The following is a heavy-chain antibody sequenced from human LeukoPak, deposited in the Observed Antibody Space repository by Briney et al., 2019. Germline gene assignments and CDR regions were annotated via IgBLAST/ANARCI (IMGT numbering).Heavy chain of an antibody. J-gene: IGHJ5*02. CDR1: GGTFSSYA. D-gene: IGHD3-22*01. CDR2: IIPIFGTA. CDR3: ARWAGGVVISNNWFDP. Sequence: SVKVSCKASGGTFSSYAISWVRQAPGQGLEWMGGIIPIFGTANYAQKFQGRVTITADESTSTAYRELSSLRSEDTAVYYCARWAGGVVISNNWFDPWGQGTLVTVSS. V-gene: IGHV1-69*13.